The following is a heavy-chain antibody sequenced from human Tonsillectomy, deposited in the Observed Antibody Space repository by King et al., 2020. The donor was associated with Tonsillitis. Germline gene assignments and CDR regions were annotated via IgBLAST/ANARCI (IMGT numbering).Heavy chain of an antibody. J-gene: IGHJ6*02. V-gene: IGHV4-59*01. D-gene: IGHD3-9*01. CDR3: ARGLRYFDWLSPYFYYGMDV. CDR2: IYYSGST. CDR1: GGSISSYY. Sequence: VQLQESGPGLVKPSETLSLTCTVSGGSISSYYWSWIRQPPGKGLEWIGYIYYSGSTNYNPSLKSRVPISVDTSKNQFSLKLSSVTAAATAVYYCARGLRYFDWLSPYFYYGMDVWGHGATGTVSS.